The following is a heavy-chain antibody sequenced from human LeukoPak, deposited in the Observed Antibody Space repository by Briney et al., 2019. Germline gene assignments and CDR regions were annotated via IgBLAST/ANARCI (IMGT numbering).Heavy chain of an antibody. CDR3: ARELHGDYGLGY. Sequence: GGSLRLSCAASGFTFSSYSMNWVRQAPGKGLEWVSSISSSSSYIYYADSVKGRFTISRDNAKNSLYLQMSSLRAEDTAVYYYARELHGDYGLGYWGQGTLVTVSS. J-gene: IGHJ4*02. V-gene: IGHV3-21*01. CDR2: ISSSSSYI. CDR1: GFTFSSYS. D-gene: IGHD4-17*01.